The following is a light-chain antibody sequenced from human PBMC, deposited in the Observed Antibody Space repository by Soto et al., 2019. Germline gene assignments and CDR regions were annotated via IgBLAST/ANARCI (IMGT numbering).Light chain of an antibody. V-gene: IGLV2-23*02. CDR2: EVS. CDR1: TSDVGSYDL. CDR3: CSYAGGRSPYV. J-gene: IGLJ1*01. Sequence: QLVLTQPASVSGSPGQSITISCTGTTSDVGSYDLVSWYQQHPGKAPKIMIYEVSKRPSGDSNRFSGSKSGNTASLTISGLQAEDEADYYCCSYAGGRSPYVFGTGTKVTVL.